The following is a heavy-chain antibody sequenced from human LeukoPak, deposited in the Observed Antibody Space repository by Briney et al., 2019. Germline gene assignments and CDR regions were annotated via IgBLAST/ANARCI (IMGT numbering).Heavy chain of an antibody. J-gene: IGHJ6*02. V-gene: IGHV1-69*04. D-gene: IGHD6-6*01. CDR3: ARRVGSSPDYYYGMYV. CDR2: IIPIFGIA. Sequence: SVQVCWKASGGTLSSYASSWVRQETGQGLEWMGRIIPIFGIANYAQKFQGRVTITADKSTSTAYMELSSLRSEDTAVYYCARRVGSSPDYYYGMYVWGQGTTVTVSS. CDR1: GGTLSSYA.